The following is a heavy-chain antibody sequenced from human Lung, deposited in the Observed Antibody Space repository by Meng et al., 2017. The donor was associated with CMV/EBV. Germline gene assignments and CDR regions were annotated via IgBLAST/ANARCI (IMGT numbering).Heavy chain of an antibody. CDR3: ASFPPPGKQWLVTDY. CDR1: GGSISSSNW. V-gene: IGHV4-4*02. Sequence: QGHLQGSGPGLVKPSGTLPLTCAVSGGSISSSNWWSWVRQPPGKGLEWIGEIYHSGSTNDNPSLKSRVTISVDKSKNQFSLKLSSVTAADTAVYYCASFPPPGKQWLVTDYWGQGTLVTVSS. CDR2: IYHSGST. J-gene: IGHJ4*02. D-gene: IGHD6-19*01.